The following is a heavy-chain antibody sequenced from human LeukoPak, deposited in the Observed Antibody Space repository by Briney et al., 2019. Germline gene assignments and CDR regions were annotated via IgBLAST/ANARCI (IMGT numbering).Heavy chain of an antibody. J-gene: IGHJ3*02. CDR1: GGSIGSTNW. D-gene: IGHD2-15*01. Sequence: SETLSLTCAVSGGSIGSTNWWSWVRQPPGKGLEWIGEIYHSESTNYKPSLKSRVTISIDKSKNQFSLKLSSVTAADTAVYYCARKADCRGGSCPTGAFDIWGQGTMVTVSS. V-gene: IGHV4-4*02. CDR2: IYHSEST. CDR3: ARKADCRGGSCPTGAFDI.